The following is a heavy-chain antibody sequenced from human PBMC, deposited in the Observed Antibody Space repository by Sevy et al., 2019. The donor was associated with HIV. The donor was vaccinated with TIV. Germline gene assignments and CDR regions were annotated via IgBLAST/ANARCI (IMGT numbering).Heavy chain of an antibody. CDR3: ARAAVLRYFDWSSYYYDGMDV. CDR2: INHSGST. D-gene: IGHD3-9*01. Sequence: SETLSLSCAVYGGSFSGYYWSWIRQPPGKGLEWIGEINHSGSTNYNPSLKSRVTISVDTSKNQFSLKPSSVTAADTAVYYCARAAVLRYFDWSSYYYDGMDVWGQGTTVTVSS. J-gene: IGHJ6*02. V-gene: IGHV4-34*01. CDR1: GGSFSGYY.